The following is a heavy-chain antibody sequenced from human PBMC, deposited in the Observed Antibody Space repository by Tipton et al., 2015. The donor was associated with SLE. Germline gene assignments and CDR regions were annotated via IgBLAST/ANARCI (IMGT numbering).Heavy chain of an antibody. V-gene: IGHV3-48*03. CDR1: GFTFSTYE. CDR2: ISSGSRTI. CDR3: ARVRLRYFDWLLDADAFDI. D-gene: IGHD3-9*01. J-gene: IGHJ3*02. Sequence: SLRLSCAASGFTFSTYEMNWVRQAPGKGLEWVSYISSGSRTIYYADSVKGRFTISRDNSKNTLYLQMNSLRAEDTAVYYCARVRLRYFDWLLDADAFDIWGQGTMVTVSS.